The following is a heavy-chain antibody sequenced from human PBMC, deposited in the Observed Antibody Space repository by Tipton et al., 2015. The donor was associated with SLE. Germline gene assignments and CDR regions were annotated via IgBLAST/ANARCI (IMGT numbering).Heavy chain of an antibody. CDR3: ARAGGGRYCSSTSCSISNWFDP. D-gene: IGHD2-2*01. Sequence: GSLRLSCAASGFTFSNYDMHWVRQAPGKGLEWVAFMRYDGSNKYYADSVKGRFTISRDNSKNTLYLQMNSLRAEDTAVYYCARAGGGRYCSSTSCSISNWFDPWGQGTLVTVSS. V-gene: IGHV3-30*02. CDR2: MRYDGSNK. J-gene: IGHJ5*02. CDR1: GFTFSNYD.